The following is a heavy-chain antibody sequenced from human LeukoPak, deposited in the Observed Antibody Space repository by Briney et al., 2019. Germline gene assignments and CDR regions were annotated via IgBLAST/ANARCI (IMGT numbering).Heavy chain of an antibody. D-gene: IGHD3-3*01. V-gene: IGHV1-69*04. CDR2: IIPIFGIA. J-gene: IGHJ6*02. CDR3: ARVGRRFLGWSLDV. Sequence: SVKVPCKASGGTFSSYAISWVRQAPGQGLEWMGRIIPIFGIANYAQKFQGRVTITADKSTSTAYMELSSLRSEDTAVYYCARVGRRFLGWSLDVWGQGTTVTVSS. CDR1: GGTFSSYA.